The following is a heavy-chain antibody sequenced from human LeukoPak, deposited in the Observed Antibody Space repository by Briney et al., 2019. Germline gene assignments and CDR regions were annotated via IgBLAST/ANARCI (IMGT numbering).Heavy chain of an antibody. CDR2: ISSSSSYI. CDR3: ARPPVDILEAPHYMDV. V-gene: IGHV3-21*01. J-gene: IGHJ6*03. CDR1: GFTFSSYS. D-gene: IGHD3-9*01. Sequence: GGSLTLSWASSGFTFSSYSRNWVRQAPGKGLEWVSSISSSSSYIYYADSVKGRFTISRDNAKNSLYLQMNSLRAEDTAVYYCARPPVDILEAPHYMDVWGKGTTVTVSS.